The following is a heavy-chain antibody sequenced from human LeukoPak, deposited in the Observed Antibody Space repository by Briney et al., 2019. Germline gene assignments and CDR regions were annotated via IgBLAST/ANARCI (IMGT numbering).Heavy chain of an antibody. D-gene: IGHD6-13*01. J-gene: IGHJ1*01. CDR1: GFTFSSYS. Sequence: GGSLRLSCAASGFTFSSYSMNWVRQAPGKGLEWVSSISSSSNYIYYVDSVKGRFTISRDNAKNSLYLQMDSLRAEDTAVYFCASSSWSSEYFHYWGQGTLVTVSS. CDR3: ASSSWSSEYFHY. CDR2: ISSSSNYI. V-gene: IGHV3-21*01.